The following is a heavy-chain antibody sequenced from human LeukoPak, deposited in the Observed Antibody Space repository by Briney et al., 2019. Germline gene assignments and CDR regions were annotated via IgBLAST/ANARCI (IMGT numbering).Heavy chain of an antibody. CDR3: AREAAAGTLRYYYMDV. Sequence: PETLSLTCAVYGGSFSGYYWSWIRQPPGKGLEWIGEINHSGSTNYNPSLKSRVTISVDTSKNQFSLKLSSVTAADTAVYYCAREAAAGTLRYYYMDVWGKGTTVTVSS. D-gene: IGHD6-13*01. V-gene: IGHV4-34*01. CDR2: INHSGST. J-gene: IGHJ6*03. CDR1: GGSFSGYY.